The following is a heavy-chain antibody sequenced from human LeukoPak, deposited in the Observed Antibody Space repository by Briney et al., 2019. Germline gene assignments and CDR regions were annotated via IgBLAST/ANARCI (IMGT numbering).Heavy chain of an antibody. CDR2: IYHSGST. CDR1: GGSISSAGYY. Sequence: SQTLSLTCTVSGGSISSAGYYWSWIRQPPGKGLEWIGYIYHSGSTYYNPSLKSRLTISVDRSKNQFSLKLSSATAADTAVYYCARAWEQLGRDFHYYYYMDVWGKGTTVTVSS. D-gene: IGHD1-26*01. J-gene: IGHJ6*03. CDR3: ARAWEQLGRDFHYYYYMDV. V-gene: IGHV4-30-2*01.